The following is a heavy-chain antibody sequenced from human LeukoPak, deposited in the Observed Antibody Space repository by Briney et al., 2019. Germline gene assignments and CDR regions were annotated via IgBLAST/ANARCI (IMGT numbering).Heavy chain of an antibody. Sequence: SQTLSLTCTVSGGSISSSTSYWSWIRQPAGKGLEWIGHMYTSGSTNYNPSLKSRVTISVDTSKNQFSLKLRSVTAADTAVYYCAGETDWFGNLDYWGQGILVTVSS. J-gene: IGHJ4*02. V-gene: IGHV4-61*09. CDR1: GGSISSSTSY. CDR2: MYTSGST. D-gene: IGHD3-10*01. CDR3: AGETDWFGNLDY.